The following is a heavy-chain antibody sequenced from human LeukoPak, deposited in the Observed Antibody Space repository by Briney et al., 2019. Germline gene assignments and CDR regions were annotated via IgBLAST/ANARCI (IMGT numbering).Heavy chain of an antibody. V-gene: IGHV4-39*07. J-gene: IGHJ4*02. Sequence: MPSETLSLTCTVSGGSVSTSDYYWGWIRQTPGKGLEWIGDIFHNGKTNYNPSPKGRVTISIDTSNNQFSLRLPSVTAADTAVYYCARIFDSWGQGTLVTVSS. CDR1: GGSVSTSDYY. CDR3: ARIFDS. CDR2: IFHNGKT.